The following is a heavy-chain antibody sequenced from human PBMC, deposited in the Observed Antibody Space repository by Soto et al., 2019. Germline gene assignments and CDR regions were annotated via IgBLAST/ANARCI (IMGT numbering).Heavy chain of an antibody. D-gene: IGHD2-2*01. CDR3: VRDGCSSNSCYISAMDV. Sequence: GGSLRLSCAASGFSLSSYWMSWVRQAPGKGLEWVANIKGDGSARYYLDSVKGRFTISRDNAKNSLYLQMSSLRAEDTAVYYCVRDGCSSNSCYISAMDVWGQGPTVTVS. CDR2: IKGDGSAR. J-gene: IGHJ6*02. V-gene: IGHV3-7*03. CDR1: GFSLSSYW.